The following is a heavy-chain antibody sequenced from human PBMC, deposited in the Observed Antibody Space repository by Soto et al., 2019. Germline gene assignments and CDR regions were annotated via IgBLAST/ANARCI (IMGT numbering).Heavy chain of an antibody. CDR1: GFTFSNAW. CDR3: TTEFFMRYYYYGMDV. D-gene: IGHD3-3*01. V-gene: IGHV3-15*01. Sequence: GGSLRLSCAASGFTFSNAWMSWVRQAPGKGLEWVGRIKSKTDGGTTDYAAPVKGRFTISRDDSKNTLYLQMNSLKTEDTAVYYCTTEFFMRYYYYGMDVWGQGTTVTVSS. J-gene: IGHJ6*02. CDR2: IKSKTDGGTT.